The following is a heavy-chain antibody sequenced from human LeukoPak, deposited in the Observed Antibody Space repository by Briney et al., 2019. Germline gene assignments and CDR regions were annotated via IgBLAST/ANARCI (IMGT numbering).Heavy chain of an antibody. V-gene: IGHV3-21*01. Sequence: GGSLRLSCAASGFTFSSYSMNWVRQAPGKGLEWVSSISSSSSYIYYADSVKGRFTISRDNAKNTLFLQMNSLRAEDTAVYYCARDPPYDYVWGTYRDIASSYFDYWGQGTLVTVSS. CDR3: ARDPPYDYVWGTYRDIASSYFDY. CDR1: GFTFSSYS. J-gene: IGHJ4*02. D-gene: IGHD3-16*02. CDR2: ISSSSSYI.